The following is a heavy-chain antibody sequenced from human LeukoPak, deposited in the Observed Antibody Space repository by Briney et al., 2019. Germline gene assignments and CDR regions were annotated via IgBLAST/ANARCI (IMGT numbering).Heavy chain of an antibody. CDR2: MSGSGGCT. J-gene: IGHJ4*02. CDR1: GFTFSNYA. V-gene: IGHV3-23*01. D-gene: IGHD6-19*01. Sequence: GGSLRLSCAASGFTFSNYAMCWVRQAPGKGLEWVSSMSGSGGCTYYAASVKGRFTISRDNSKNTLYLQMNNLRAEDTALYYCAKNQGQWLVPVDYWGQGTLVTVSS. CDR3: AKNQGQWLVPVDY.